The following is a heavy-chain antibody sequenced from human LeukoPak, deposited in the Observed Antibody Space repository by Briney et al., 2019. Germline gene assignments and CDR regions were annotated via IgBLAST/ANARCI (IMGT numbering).Heavy chain of an antibody. CDR3: ARDRRSSGWYYFDY. CDR2: ISSSSSYI. D-gene: IGHD6-19*01. V-gene: IGHV3-21*01. Sequence: GGSLRLSCAASGLTFSSYSMNWVRQAPGKGLEWVSSISSSSSYIYYADSVKGRFTISRDNAKNSLYLQMNSLRAEDTAVYYCARDRRSSGWYYFDYWGQGTLVTVSS. CDR1: GLTFSSYS. J-gene: IGHJ4*02.